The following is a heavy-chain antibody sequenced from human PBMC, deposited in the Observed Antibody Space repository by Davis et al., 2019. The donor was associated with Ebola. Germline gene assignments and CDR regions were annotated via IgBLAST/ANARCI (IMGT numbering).Heavy chain of an antibody. CDR1: GFTFSSYG. V-gene: IGHV3-30*03. CDR2: ISYDGSNK. D-gene: IGHD2-15*01. CDR3: ARDLLQDIVVVVAAGAYGMDV. Sequence: GESLKISCAASGFTFSSYGMHWVRQAPGKGLEWVAVISYDGSNKYYADSVKGRFTISRDNSKNTLYLQMNSLRAEDTAVYYCARDLLQDIVVVVAAGAYGMDVWGQGTTVTVSS. J-gene: IGHJ6*02.